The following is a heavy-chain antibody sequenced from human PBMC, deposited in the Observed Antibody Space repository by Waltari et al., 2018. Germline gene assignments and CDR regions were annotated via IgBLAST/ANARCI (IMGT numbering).Heavy chain of an antibody. CDR3: ARSAYCDGTTACDLVAS. CDR1: GDSITSGKYY. D-gene: IGHD1-1*01. V-gene: IGHV4-61*02. Sequence: QVQLQESGPGLVEPSQTLSLTCTVSGDSITSGKYYWGWIRQPAGKGLEWIGRFHTNGNTEYRPSLKSRVTISIDTSKNQFSRKLGSVTAADTAVYYCARSAYCDGTTACDLVASWGQGTLVTVSS. CDR2: FHTNGNT. J-gene: IGHJ4*02.